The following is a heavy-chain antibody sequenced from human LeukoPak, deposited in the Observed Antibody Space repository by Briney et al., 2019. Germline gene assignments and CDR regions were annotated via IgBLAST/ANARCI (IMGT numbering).Heavy chain of an antibody. D-gene: IGHD5-24*01. CDR1: GGSISSYY. J-gene: IGHJ4*02. CDR3: AGERNGYNPD. Sequence: SETLSLTCTVSGGSISSYYWTWIRQPPGKGLEWIGYIYYSGITKYNPSLKSRVTISVDTSKNQFSLKVGSVNAADTAVNYCAGERNGYNPDWGQGTLVTVSS. CDR2: IYYSGIT. V-gene: IGHV4-59*01.